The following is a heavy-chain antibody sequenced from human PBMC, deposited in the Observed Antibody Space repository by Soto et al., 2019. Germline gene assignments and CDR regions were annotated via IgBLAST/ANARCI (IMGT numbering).Heavy chain of an antibody. CDR3: AKDRAVAGTGYGMDV. V-gene: IGHV5-51*01. CDR1: GYRFTRYW. J-gene: IGHJ6*02. D-gene: IGHD6-19*01. Sequence: GESLKISCKGSGYRFTRYWIGWVRQMPGKGLEWMGIIYPGDSDTRYSPSFQGQVTISADKSISTAYLQWSSLKASDTALYYCAKDRAVAGTGYGMDVWGQGTTVTVSS. CDR2: IYPGDSDT.